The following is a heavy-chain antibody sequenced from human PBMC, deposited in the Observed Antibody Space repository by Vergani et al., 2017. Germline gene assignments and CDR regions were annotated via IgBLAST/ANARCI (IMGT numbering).Heavy chain of an antibody. CDR3: ARGGAPAVLYCIDV. V-gene: IGHV3-53*04. CDR2: IFSGART. D-gene: IGHD2-2*01. CDR1: GFTVNSNH. J-gene: IGHJ6*03. Sequence: EVQLVESGGDLVQPGGSLRLSCAVSGFTVNSNHMNWVRQAPGKGLEWVSVIFSGARTDYADSVKGRFTISRDNSKNTVYLQMNSLRDEDTAVYYCARGGAPAVLYCIDVWGKGTTVTVSS.